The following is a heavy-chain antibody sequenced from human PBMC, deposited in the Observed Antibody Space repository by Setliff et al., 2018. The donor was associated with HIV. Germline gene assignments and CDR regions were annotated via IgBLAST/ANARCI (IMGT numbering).Heavy chain of an antibody. J-gene: IGHJ4*02. CDR2: INEDGSDK. CDR1: GFTFSSSW. V-gene: IGHV3-7*03. Sequence: PGGSLRLSCAASGFTFSSSWMSWVRQAPGKGLEWVANINEDGSDKYYMDSVKGRFSISRDSADNSLYLQMNSLRGEDTAIYYCALLWPFDYWGQGALVTVSS. CDR3: ALLWPFDY. D-gene: IGHD3-10*01.